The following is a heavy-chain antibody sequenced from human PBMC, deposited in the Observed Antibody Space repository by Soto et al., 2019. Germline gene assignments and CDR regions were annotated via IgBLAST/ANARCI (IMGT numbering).Heavy chain of an antibody. CDR1: GGSISSSSYY. CDR3: ARRAMIYYYYYGMDV. Sequence: PSETLSLTCTVSGGSISSSSYYWGWIRQPPGKGLEWIGSIYYSGSTYYNPSLKSRVTISVDTSKNQFSLKLSSVTAADTAVYYCARRAMIYYYYYGMDVWGQGTTVTVSS. D-gene: IGHD3-16*01. V-gene: IGHV4-39*01. J-gene: IGHJ6*02. CDR2: IYYSGST.